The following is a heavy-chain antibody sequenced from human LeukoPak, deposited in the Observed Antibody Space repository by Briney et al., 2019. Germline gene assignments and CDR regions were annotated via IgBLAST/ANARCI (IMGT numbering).Heavy chain of an antibody. Sequence: SETLSLTCTVAGGSISSSSYYWGWIRQPPGKGREWIGYIYYSGSTNYNPSLKSRVTISVDTSKNQFSLKLSSVTAADTAVYYCARRGYCSSTSCYKPWVYWGQGTLVTVSS. D-gene: IGHD2-2*02. J-gene: IGHJ4*02. CDR1: GGSISSSSYY. CDR3: ARRGYCSSTSCYKPWVY. V-gene: IGHV4-61*05. CDR2: IYYSGST.